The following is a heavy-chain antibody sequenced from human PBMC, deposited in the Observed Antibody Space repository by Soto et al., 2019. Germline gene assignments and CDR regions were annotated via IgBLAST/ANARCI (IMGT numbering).Heavy chain of an antibody. J-gene: IGHJ6*02. CDR1: GYTFTGYY. CDR3: ARSPRDCSSTSCRIYSERGSYYYYGTDV. Sequence: ASVKVSCKASGYTFTGYYMHWVRQAPGQGLEWMGWINPNSGGTNYAQKFQGWVTMTRDTSISTAYMELSRLRSDDTAVYYCARSPRDCSSTSCRIYSERGSYYYYGTDVWGQGTTVTVSS. CDR2: INPNSGGT. D-gene: IGHD2-2*01. V-gene: IGHV1-2*04.